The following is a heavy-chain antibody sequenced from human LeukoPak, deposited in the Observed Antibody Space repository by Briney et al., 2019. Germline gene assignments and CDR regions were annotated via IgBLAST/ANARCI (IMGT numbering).Heavy chain of an antibody. CDR2: ISYDGSNK. CDR3: AELGITMIGGV. CDR1: GFTFSSYG. Sequence: GGSLRLSCVVSGFTFSSYGIHWVRQAPGKGLEWVAVISYDGSNKYYADSVKGRFTISRDNSKNTLYLQMNSLRAEDTAVYYCAELGITMIGGVWGKGTTVTISS. J-gene: IGHJ6*04. D-gene: IGHD3-10*02. V-gene: IGHV3-30*18.